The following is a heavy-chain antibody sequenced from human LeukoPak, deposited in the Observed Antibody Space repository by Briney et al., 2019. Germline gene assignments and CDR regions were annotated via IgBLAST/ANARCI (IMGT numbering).Heavy chain of an antibody. V-gene: IGHV3-7*01. Sequence: GGSLRLSCAAPGFTFSSYAMSWVRQAPGKGLEWVANIKEDGGEGYYVDSVKGRFTVSRDNAKNSLYLQLTSLRAEDTAVYYCATRYCTISACRASSYKSFDVWGKGTTVTVSS. D-gene: IGHD2-8*01. J-gene: IGHJ6*04. CDR2: IKEDGGEG. CDR1: GFTFSSYA. CDR3: ATRYCTISACRASSYKSFDV.